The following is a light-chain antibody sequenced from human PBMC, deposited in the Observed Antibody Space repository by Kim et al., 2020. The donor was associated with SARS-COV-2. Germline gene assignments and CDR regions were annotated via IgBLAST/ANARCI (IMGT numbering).Light chain of an antibody. J-gene: IGKJ4*01. CDR1: QSVSTY. CDR2: DAS. CDR3: QQRSNWFT. Sequence: DIVLTQSPATLSLSPGDRATLSCRASQSVSTYLAWYQQKPGQAPRLLIYDASNRATGIPARFSGSGSGTDFTLTISSLEPEDFAVYYCQQRSNWFTFGGGTKVDIK. V-gene: IGKV3-11*01.